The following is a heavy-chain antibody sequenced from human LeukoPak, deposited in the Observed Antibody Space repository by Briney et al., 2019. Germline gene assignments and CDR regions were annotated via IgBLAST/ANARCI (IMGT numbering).Heavy chain of an antibody. CDR2: ISGSGGGT. Sequence: GGSLRLSCAASGFTFSSYAMSWVRQAPGKGLEWVSAISGSGGGTYYADSVKGRFTISRDNSKNTLYLQMNSLRAEDTAVYYCAKDWRIVPTLFDYWGQGTLVTVSS. J-gene: IGHJ4*02. D-gene: IGHD2-2*01. V-gene: IGHV3-23*01. CDR1: GFTFSSYA. CDR3: AKDWRIVPTLFDY.